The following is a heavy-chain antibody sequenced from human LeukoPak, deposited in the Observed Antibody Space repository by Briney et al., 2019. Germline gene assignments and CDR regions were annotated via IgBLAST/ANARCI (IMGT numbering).Heavy chain of an antibody. V-gene: IGHV1-2*02. D-gene: IGHD3-3*01. CDR2: INPNSGGT. CDR1: GYTFTGYY. Sequence: ASVKVSCKASGYTFTGYYMHWVRQAPGQGLEWMGWINPNSGGTNYAQKFQGRVTMTRDTSISTAYMELSRLSSDDTAVYYCARQDLEWFIWFDPWGQGTLVTVSS. CDR3: ARQDLEWFIWFDP. J-gene: IGHJ5*02.